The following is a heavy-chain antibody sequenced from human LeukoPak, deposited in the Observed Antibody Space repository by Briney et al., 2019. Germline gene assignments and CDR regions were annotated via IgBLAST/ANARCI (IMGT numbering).Heavy chain of an antibody. Sequence: SETLSLTCTVSGGSISNYWSWIRQPAGKGLELIGRIYPSGSTNYNPSLKSRVTMSADTSKNQFSLKLSSVTAADTAVYYCARAPTGTGGWNWFDPWGQGTLVTVSS. V-gene: IGHV4-4*07. D-gene: IGHD1-1*01. CDR3: ARAPTGTGGWNWFDP. CDR2: IYPSGST. J-gene: IGHJ5*02. CDR1: GGSISNY.